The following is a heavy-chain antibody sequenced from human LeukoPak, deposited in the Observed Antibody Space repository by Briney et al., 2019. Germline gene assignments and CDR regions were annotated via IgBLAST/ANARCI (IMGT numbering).Heavy chain of an antibody. CDR2: ISGSGGST. CDR1: GFTFSSYA. V-gene: IGHV3-23*01. J-gene: IGHJ3*02. D-gene: IGHD6-19*01. CDR3: AKVPYIIAVAGADAFDI. Sequence: GGSLRLSCAASGFTFSSYAMSWVRQAPGKGLEWVSAISGSGGSTYYADSVKGRFTISRVNSKNTLYLQMNSLRAEDTAVYYCAKVPYIIAVAGADAFDIWGQGTMVTVSS.